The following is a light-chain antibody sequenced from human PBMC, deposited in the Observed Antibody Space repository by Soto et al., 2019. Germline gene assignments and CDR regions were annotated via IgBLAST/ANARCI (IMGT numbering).Light chain of an antibody. J-gene: IGKJ1*01. Sequence: DIQMTQSPSSLSASVGDRVTITCQASQDISNYLNWYQQKPGKARKLLIYDASNLETGVASRFSGSGSGTDFTFTISILQPDDFATYYCQQYNCYPIAFGQGTKVDIK. CDR2: DAS. V-gene: IGKV1-33*01. CDR3: QQYNCYPIA. CDR1: QDISNY.